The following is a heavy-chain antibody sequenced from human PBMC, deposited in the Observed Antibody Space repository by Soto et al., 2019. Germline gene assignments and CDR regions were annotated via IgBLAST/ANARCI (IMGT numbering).Heavy chain of an antibody. V-gene: IGHV1-2*02. Sequence: QVQLVQSGAEVKKPGASVKVSCTASGYIFTGYYMHWVRQAPGQGLEWMGWINPNSGDTNYPQKFQGRVTMTRDTSITTAYMELSRLRSDDTAVYYCARDNSSGGNCYSGWFDPWGQGTLVTVSS. D-gene: IGHD2-15*01. CDR2: INPNSGDT. J-gene: IGHJ5*02. CDR3: ARDNSSGGNCYSGWFDP. CDR1: GYIFTGYY.